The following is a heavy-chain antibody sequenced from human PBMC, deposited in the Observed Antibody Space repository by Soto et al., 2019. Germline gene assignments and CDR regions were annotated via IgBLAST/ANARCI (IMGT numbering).Heavy chain of an antibody. CDR3: ARYRREAVAGYTLDN. V-gene: IGHV4-61*05. Sequence: PSETLSLTCTVSGGSISSSSYYWGWIRQPPGKGLEWIGYVYNSGSTNYNPSLKSRVTISEDTSKSQFSLKVNSMTAADTAVYYCARYRREAVAGYTLDNWGQGILVTVSS. J-gene: IGHJ4*02. CDR2: VYNSGST. CDR1: GGSISSSSYY. D-gene: IGHD6-13*01.